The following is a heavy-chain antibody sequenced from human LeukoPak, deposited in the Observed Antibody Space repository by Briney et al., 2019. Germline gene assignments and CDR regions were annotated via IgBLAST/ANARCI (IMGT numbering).Heavy chain of an antibody. D-gene: IGHD5-12*01. CDR2: IKQDGSEK. V-gene: IGHV3-7*01. Sequence: PGGSLRLSCAVSGFTFSSYWMTWVRQAPGEGLEWVANIKQDGSEKYYVDSVKGRFTISRDNSKNTLYLQMNSLRAEDTAVYYCAKGHKHSGYRNRPHWFDPWGQGTLVTVSS. CDR3: AKGHKHSGYRNRPHWFDP. J-gene: IGHJ5*02. CDR1: GFTFSSYW.